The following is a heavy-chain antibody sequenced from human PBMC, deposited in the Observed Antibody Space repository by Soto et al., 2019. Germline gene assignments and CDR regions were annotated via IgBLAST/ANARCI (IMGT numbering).Heavy chain of an antibody. J-gene: IGHJ3*02. V-gene: IGHV3-66*01. D-gene: IGHD5-12*01. CDR2: IYSGGST. Sequence: GGSLRLSCAASAFTFRNYAMSWVRQAPGKGLEWVSVIYSGGSTYYADSVKGRFTISRDNSKNTLYLQMNSLRAEDTAVYYCARDLGYSGLHDAFDIWGQGTMVTVSS. CDR3: ARDLGYSGLHDAFDI. CDR1: AFTFRNYA.